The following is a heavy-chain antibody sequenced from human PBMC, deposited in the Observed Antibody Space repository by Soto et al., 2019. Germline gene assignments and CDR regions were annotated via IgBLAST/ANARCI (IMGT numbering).Heavy chain of an antibody. J-gene: IGHJ4*02. CDR2: ISGYGGST. CDR3: AKGRDLYYFDC. V-gene: IGHV3-23*01. D-gene: IGHD3-3*01. CDR1: GFTFSNCA. Sequence: GGSLRLSCAASGFTFSNCAMSWVRQSPVKGLEWASAISGYGGSTYYADSVKGRFTISRDNSKNTMYLQMNSLRAEDTAVYYCAKGRDLYYFDCWGQGTLVTVSS.